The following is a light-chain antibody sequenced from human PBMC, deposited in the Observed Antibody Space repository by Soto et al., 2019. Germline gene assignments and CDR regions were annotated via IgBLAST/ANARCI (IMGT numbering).Light chain of an antibody. V-gene: IGKV3-15*01. J-gene: IGKJ1*01. CDR3: QHYNYCPSET. Sequence: EIVLTQSPATLSVSPGERTTLSCGASQSAGNSLASYQQQHGQAPSLLLYGADTRATGIPARFSGSGSGTDFTLTISSLQSEDDAVYDYQHYNYCPSETFGQGTKVDIK. CDR1: QSAGNS. CDR2: GAD.